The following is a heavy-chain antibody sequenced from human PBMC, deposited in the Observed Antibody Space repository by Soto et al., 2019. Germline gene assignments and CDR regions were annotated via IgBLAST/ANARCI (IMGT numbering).Heavy chain of an antibody. V-gene: IGHV4-31*03. CDR2: IYHSGTT. CDR3: SRAERVEVVPAAGPSYFYFYGMDI. CDR1: GGSVTRAHYY. Sequence: QVQLQESGPGLVKPSQALSLTCTVSGGSVTRAHYYWTWVRQHAGKGLEWIGNIYHSGTTNYSPSLKSRLSMSIDTSTNQFSLKLNSVTAADTAVYYCSRAERVEVVPAAGPSYFYFYGMDIWGQGTTVTVSS. J-gene: IGHJ6*02. D-gene: IGHD2-2*01.